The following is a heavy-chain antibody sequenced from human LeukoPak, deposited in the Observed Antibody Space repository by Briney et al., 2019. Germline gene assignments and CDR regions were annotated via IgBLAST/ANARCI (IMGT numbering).Heavy chain of an antibody. V-gene: IGHV3-23*01. CDR1: GFTFSSYA. J-gene: IGHJ5*02. Sequence: GGSLRLSCAASGFTFSSYAMSSVRQAPGKGLEWVSAISGSGGSTYYADSVKGRFTISRDNSKNTLYLHMNSLRAEDTAVYYCAKGSGWLNWFDPWGQGTLVTVSS. CDR3: AKGSGWLNWFDP. CDR2: ISGSGGST. D-gene: IGHD6-19*01.